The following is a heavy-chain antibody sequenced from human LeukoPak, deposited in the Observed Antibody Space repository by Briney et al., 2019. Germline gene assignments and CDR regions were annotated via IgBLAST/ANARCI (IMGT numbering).Heavy chain of an antibody. Sequence: PSETLSLTCTVSGCSISSSSYYWGWIRQPPGKGLEWIVSIYYSGSTYYNPSLKSRVTISVDTSKNQFSLKLSSVTAADTAVYYCARLRNYYDSSGYYSFRYFDYWGQGTMVTVSS. V-gene: IGHV4-39*01. CDR2: IYYSGST. CDR1: GCSISSSSYY. J-gene: IGHJ4*02. D-gene: IGHD3-22*01. CDR3: ARLRNYYDSSGYYSFRYFDY.